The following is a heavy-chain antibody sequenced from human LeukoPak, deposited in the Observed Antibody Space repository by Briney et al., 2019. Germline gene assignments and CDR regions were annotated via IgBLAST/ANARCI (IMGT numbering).Heavy chain of an antibody. CDR1: GYTFTSYG. CDR2: ISGNNGNT. V-gene: IGHV1-18*01. J-gene: IGHJ6*03. D-gene: IGHD3-10*01. Sequence: ASVKVSCKASGYTFTSYGISWVRQAPGQGIEWMGWISGNNGNTNYAEQFQGRVTMTTDTSTSTAYMEMRSLRSDDTAVYFCARETTLVKGIMTGIYYYHMDVWGKGTTVTVSS. CDR3: ARETTLVKGIMTGIYYYHMDV.